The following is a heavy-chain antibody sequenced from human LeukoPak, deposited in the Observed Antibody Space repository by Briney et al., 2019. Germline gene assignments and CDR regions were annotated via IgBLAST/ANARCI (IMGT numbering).Heavy chain of an antibody. Sequence: SETLSLTCTVSGGSISSGSYYWSWIRQPAGKGLEWIGRIYTSGSTNYNPSLKSRVTISVDTSKNQFSLKLSSVTAADTAVYYCARGTLDFDWPEDDYWGQGTLVTVSS. D-gene: IGHD3-9*01. CDR1: GGSISSGSYY. J-gene: IGHJ4*02. CDR3: ARGTLDFDWPEDDY. V-gene: IGHV4-61*02. CDR2: IYTSGST.